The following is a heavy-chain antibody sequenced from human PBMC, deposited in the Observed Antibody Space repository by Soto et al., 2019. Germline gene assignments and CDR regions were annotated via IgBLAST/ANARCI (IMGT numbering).Heavy chain of an antibody. J-gene: IGHJ3*02. D-gene: IGHD3-22*01. CDR3: ARGDYYDTSGTFSDAIDI. CDR1: WFTFYNYW. CDR2: IKPDGSEK. Sequence: GGAPRISLAAPWFTFYNYWVRWVPPAPGERLEWVANIKPDGSEKWYVDSVKGRFTISRDNAKNSLYPQMNSLRAEDTAVYFCARGDYYDTSGTFSDAIDIWGQGTMVTVSS. V-gene: IGHV3-7*04.